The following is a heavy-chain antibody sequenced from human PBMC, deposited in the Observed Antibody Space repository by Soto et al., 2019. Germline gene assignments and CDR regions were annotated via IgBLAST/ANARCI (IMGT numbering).Heavy chain of an antibody. CDR2: ISGRGIST. V-gene: IGHV3-23*01. J-gene: IGHJ4*02. CDR3: AKSAGSNAYYPNDS. Sequence: EGQLLESGGGLVQPGGSLRLSCAASGFTFSSYAMTWVRQAPGKGLEWVSSISGRGISTYYADSVKGRFTISSDNSKNTLYLQMNSLRAEDAAVYYCAKSAGSNAYYPNDSWGQGSLVTVSS. D-gene: IGHD3-16*01. CDR1: GFTFSSYA.